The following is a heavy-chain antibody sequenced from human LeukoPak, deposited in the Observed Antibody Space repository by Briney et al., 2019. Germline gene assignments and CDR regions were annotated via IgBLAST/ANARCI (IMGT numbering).Heavy chain of an antibody. CDR2: IMRDGSAK. CDR1: GFTFSSSW. CDR3: STKAH. V-gene: IGHV3-7*05. Sequence: PGGSLRLSCAASGFTFSSSWMSWVRQAPGKGLEWVANIMRDGSAKYYVDSVKGRFTISRDNTKNSLYLQMNSLTAEDTAVYFCSTKAHWGQGTLVTVSS. D-gene: IGHD6-6*01. J-gene: IGHJ4*02.